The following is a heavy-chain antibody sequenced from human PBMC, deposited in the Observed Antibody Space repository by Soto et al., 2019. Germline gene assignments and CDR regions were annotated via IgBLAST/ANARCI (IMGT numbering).Heavy chain of an antibody. J-gene: IGHJ4*02. V-gene: IGHV4-61*05. Sequence: PSETLSLTCTVSGGSISSSSYYWGWIRQPPGKGLEWIGYIYYSGSTNYTPSLKSRVTISVDTSKNQFSLKLSSVTAADTAVYYCARGLSAAGSTGTDYWGQATLVTVSS. D-gene: IGHD6-13*01. CDR2: IYYSGST. CDR3: ARGLSAAGSTGTDY. CDR1: GGSISSSSYY.